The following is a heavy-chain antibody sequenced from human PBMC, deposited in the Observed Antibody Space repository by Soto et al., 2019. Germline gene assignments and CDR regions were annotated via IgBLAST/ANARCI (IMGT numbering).Heavy chain of an antibody. J-gene: IGHJ2*01. D-gene: IGHD5-12*01. CDR3: ARGVVATILNWYFDL. CDR2: IYHSGST. Sequence: QLQLQESGSGLVKPSQTLSLTCAVSGGSISSGGYSWSWIRQPPGKGLEWIGYIYHSGSTYYNPALKSRVTISVDRSKNQFSLKLSSVTAADTAVYYCARGVVATILNWYFDLWGRGTLVTVSS. V-gene: IGHV4-30-2*01. CDR1: GGSISSGGYS.